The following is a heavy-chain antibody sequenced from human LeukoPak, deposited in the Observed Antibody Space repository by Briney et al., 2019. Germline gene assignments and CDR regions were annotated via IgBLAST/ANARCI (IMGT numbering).Heavy chain of an antibody. CDR3: ARDRADWIVVVTAIPYDAFDI. D-gene: IGHD2-21*02. CDR1: GGSISSSSYY. Sequence: SETLSLTCTVSGGSISSSSYYWGWLRQPPGRGLEWIGSIYYSGSTYYNPSLESRVTISVDTSKNQFSLKLSSVTAADTAVYYCARDRADWIVVVTAIPYDAFDIWGQGTMVTVSS. CDR2: IYYSGST. V-gene: IGHV4-39*07. J-gene: IGHJ3*02.